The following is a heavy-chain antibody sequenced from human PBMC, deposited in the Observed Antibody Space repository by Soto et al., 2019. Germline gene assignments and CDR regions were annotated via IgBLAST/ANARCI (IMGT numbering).Heavy chain of an antibody. J-gene: IGHJ6*03. CDR1: GFSLSTSGVG. V-gene: IGHV2-5*02. CDR2: IYWDDDK. CDR3: AHLNYDFWSGYYLAYYYYMDV. Sequence: QITLKESGPTLVKPTQTLTLTCTFSGFSLSTSGVGVGWIRQPPGKALEWLALIYWDDDKRYSPSLKSRLTITKDPSKNQVVLTMTNMDPVDTATYYCAHLNYDFWSGYYLAYYYYMDVWGKGTTVTVSS. D-gene: IGHD3-3*01.